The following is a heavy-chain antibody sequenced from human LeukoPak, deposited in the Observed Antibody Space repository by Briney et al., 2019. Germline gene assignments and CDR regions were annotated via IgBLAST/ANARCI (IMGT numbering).Heavy chain of an antibody. CDR2: ISYDGSNK. J-gene: IGHJ4*02. Sequence: QPGRSLRLSCAASGFTFSSYAMHWVRQAPGKGLEWVAVISYDGSNKYYADSVKGRFTISRDNSKNTLYLQMNSLRAEDTAVYYCARMEQRDTDWGQGTLVTVSS. CDR3: ARMEQRDTD. CDR1: GFTFSSYA. D-gene: IGHD5-18*01. V-gene: IGHV3-30*04.